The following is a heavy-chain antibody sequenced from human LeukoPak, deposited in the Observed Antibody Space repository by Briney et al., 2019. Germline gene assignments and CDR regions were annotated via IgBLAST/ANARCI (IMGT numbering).Heavy chain of an antibody. CDR2: VRYDGVND. CDR1: GFTFGSYG. D-gene: IGHD6-13*01. Sequence: GGSLRLSCAASGFTFGSYGMHWVRQAPGKGLEWVAYVRYDGVNDYYADSVRGRFTISRDLSKKILYLQMHSLRAEDTAVYYCARDRRASSSWYYFDYWGQGTLVTVSS. CDR3: ARDRRASSSWYYFDY. J-gene: IGHJ4*02. V-gene: IGHV3-30*02.